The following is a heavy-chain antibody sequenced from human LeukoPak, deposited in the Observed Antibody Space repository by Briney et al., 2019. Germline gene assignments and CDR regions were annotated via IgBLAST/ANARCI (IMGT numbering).Heavy chain of an antibody. CDR3: ARGRRIAAAGRRFYYYYYMDV. Sequence: ASVKVSCKASGYTFTDYYMHWVRQAPGQGLEWMGWINPNSGNTGYAQKFQGRVTMTRNTSISTAYMELSSLRSEDTAVYYCARGRRIAAAGRRFYYYYYMDVWGKGTTVTVSS. J-gene: IGHJ6*03. CDR2: INPNSGNT. D-gene: IGHD6-13*01. V-gene: IGHV1-8*02. CDR1: GYTFTDYY.